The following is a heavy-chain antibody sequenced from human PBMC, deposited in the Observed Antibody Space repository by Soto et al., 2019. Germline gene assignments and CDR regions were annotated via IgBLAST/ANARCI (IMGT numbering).Heavy chain of an antibody. D-gene: IGHD2-2*02. J-gene: IGHJ4*02. V-gene: IGHV2-5*02. CDR2: IYWDDDK. CDR3: AHSQRSIPKYYFDY. CDR1: GFSLSTSGVG. Sequence: QITLKESGPTLVKPTQTLTLTCTFSGFSLSTSGVGVGWIRQPPGQGLEWLALIYWDDDKRYSPSLKSRLTITKDTSKNQVVLTMTNMDPVDTATYYCAHSQRSIPKYYFDYWGQGTLVTVSS.